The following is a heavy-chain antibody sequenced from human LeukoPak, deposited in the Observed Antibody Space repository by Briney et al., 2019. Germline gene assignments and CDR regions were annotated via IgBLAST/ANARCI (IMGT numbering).Heavy chain of an antibody. CDR2: ISSSSSYI. J-gene: IGHJ4*02. CDR3: ARVGSYDFWSGYYFDY. D-gene: IGHD3-3*01. V-gene: IGHV3-21*01. CDR1: GFTFSSYS. Sequence: GGSLRLSCAAPGFTFSSYSMNWVRQAPGKGLEWVSSISSSSSYIYYADSVKGRFTISRDNAKNSLYLQMNSLRAEDTAVYYCARVGSYDFWSGYYFDYWGQGTLVTVSS.